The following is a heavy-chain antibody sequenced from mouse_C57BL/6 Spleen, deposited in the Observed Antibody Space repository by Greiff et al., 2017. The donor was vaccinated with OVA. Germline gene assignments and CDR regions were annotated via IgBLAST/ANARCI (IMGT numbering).Heavy chain of an antibody. J-gene: IGHJ1*03. CDR3: ARPMSNWDWYFDV. Sequence: EVMLVESGGGLVKPGGSLKLSCAASGFTFSDYGMHWVRQAPEKGLEWVAYISSGSSTIYYADKVKGRFTISRDNAKNTLFLQMTSLRSEDTAMYYCARPMSNWDWYFDVWGTGTTVTVSS. D-gene: IGHD4-1*01. V-gene: IGHV5-17*01. CDR1: GFTFSDYG. CDR2: ISSGSSTI.